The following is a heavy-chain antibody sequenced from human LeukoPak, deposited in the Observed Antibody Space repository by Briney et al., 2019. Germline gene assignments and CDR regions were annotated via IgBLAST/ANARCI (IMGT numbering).Heavy chain of an antibody. CDR1: GGSISSGSYY. CDR3: AASYYYDSSGYWGAFDI. J-gene: IGHJ3*02. D-gene: IGHD3-22*01. Sequence: SETLSLTCTVSGGSISSGSYYWSWIRQPAGKGLEWIGRIYTSGSTNYNPSLKSRVTISVDTSKNQFSLKLSSVTAADTAVYYCAASYYYDSSGYWGAFDIWGQGTMGTVSS. CDR2: IYTSGST. V-gene: IGHV4-61*02.